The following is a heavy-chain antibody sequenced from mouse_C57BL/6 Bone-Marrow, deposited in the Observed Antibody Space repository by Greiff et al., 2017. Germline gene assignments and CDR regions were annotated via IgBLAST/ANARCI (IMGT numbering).Heavy chain of an antibody. CDR3: ARSGYGSDWYCDV. V-gene: IGHV1-76*01. CDR1: GYAFTDYY. J-gene: IGHJ1*03. Sequence: QVQLQQSGAELVRPGASVKLSCKASGYAFTDYYINWVKQRPGQGLEWIARIYPGRGNTNYNEKFKGKATLTAEKSSSTAYMQLSSLTSEDSAVEFCARSGYGSDWYCDVWGTGTTVTVSS. CDR2: IYPGRGNT. D-gene: IGHD1-1*01.